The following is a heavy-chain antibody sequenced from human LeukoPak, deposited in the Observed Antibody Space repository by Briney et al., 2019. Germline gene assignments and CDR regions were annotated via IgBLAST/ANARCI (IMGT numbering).Heavy chain of an antibody. Sequence: SETLSLTCSVSGGSMSGHHWNWIRQPPRRGLEYVANIHGGGSTNYNPSLQSRVTTSLDTSKKPFSLNLRSGTAADTAVYYCARDPGDNNWYNFDSWGQGTLVTVSS. CDR1: GGSMSGHH. CDR2: IHGGGST. J-gene: IGHJ4*02. D-gene: IGHD1-1*01. CDR3: ARDPGDNNWYNFDS. V-gene: IGHV4-59*11.